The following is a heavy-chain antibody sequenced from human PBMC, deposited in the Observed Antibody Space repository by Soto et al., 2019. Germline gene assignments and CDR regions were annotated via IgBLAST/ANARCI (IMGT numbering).Heavy chain of an antibody. CDR3: ARDLATTVISYYYYGMDV. V-gene: IGHV3-21*01. Sequence: VGSLRLSCAASGFTFSSYSMNWVRQAPGKGLEWVSSISSSSSYIYYADSVKGRFTISRDNAKNSLYLQMNSLRAEDTAVYYCARDLATTVISYYYYGMDVWGQRTTVAVSS. CDR2: ISSSSSYI. D-gene: IGHD4-17*01. J-gene: IGHJ6*02. CDR1: GFTFSSYS.